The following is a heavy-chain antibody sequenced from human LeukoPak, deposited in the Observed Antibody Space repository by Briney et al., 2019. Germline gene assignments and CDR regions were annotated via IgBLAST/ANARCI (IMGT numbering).Heavy chain of an antibody. Sequence: GGSLRLSCAASGFTFSRYWMSWVRQAPGKGLEWVANIKHDGSETYYVDSVKGRFTISRDNAKNSLYLQMNSLRAEDTAVYYCATVCAVLGECDVFEYWGQGTLVTVSS. V-gene: IGHV3-7*01. J-gene: IGHJ4*02. CDR3: ATVCAVLGECDVFEY. D-gene: IGHD3-10*01. CDR1: GFTFSRYW. CDR2: IKHDGSET.